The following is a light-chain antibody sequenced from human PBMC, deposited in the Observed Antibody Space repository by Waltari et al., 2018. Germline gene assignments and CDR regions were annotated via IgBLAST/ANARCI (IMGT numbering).Light chain of an antibody. J-gene: IGKJ3*01. Sequence: EIVLTQSPATLSLSPGERATLSCRASQSVRSSLAWYQPKPGQSPRLIIYDATNRAPGIPARFSGSGSGTDFTLTISSLEPEDFAVYYCQHRGHWPPDATFGPGTKVDIK. V-gene: IGKV3-11*01. CDR1: QSVRSS. CDR3: QHRGHWPPDAT. CDR2: DAT.